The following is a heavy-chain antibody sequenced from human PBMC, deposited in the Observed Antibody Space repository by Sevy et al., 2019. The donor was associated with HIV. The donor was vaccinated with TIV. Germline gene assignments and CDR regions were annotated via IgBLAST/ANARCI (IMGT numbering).Heavy chain of an antibody. CDR1: GYTFTYYY. Sequence: ASVKVSCETSGYTFTYYYILWVRQAPGQGLEWMGWINPSSGGTQYAQKFQGRVSVTSDTSRRTSYMELRRLRSDDTALYYCARQVHNWFDPWGQGTPVTVSS. CDR2: INPSSGGT. V-gene: IGHV1-2*02. J-gene: IGHJ5*02. CDR3: ARQVHNWFDP.